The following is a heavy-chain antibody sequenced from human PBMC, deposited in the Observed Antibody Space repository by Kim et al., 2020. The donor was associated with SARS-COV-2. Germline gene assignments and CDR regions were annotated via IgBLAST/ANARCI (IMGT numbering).Heavy chain of an antibody. D-gene: IGHD3-16*02. Sequence: GGSLRLSCAASGFTFSSYSMNWVRQAPGKGLEWVSSISSSSSYIYYAASVKGRFTISRDNAKNSLYLQMNSLRAEETAVYYCARDLFGDFSFMVTSVQVDWVDPWGQGTLVTVSS. CDR1: GFTFSSYS. V-gene: IGHV3-21*01. CDR3: ARDLFGDFSFMVTSVQVDWVDP. CDR2: ISSSSSYI. J-gene: IGHJ5*02.